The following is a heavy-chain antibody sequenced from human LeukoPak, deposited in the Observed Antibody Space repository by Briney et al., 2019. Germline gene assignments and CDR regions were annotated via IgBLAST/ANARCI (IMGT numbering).Heavy chain of an antibody. CDR3: AKARVGATELIDY. V-gene: IGHV3-9*01. CDR1: GFTLDDYA. CDR2: ISWNRGSI. Sequence: GGSLRLSCAVSGFTLDDYAMLWVRQTPGKGLEWVSGISWNRGSIGYADSVKGRFTISRDKDKNSLSLQMNSLRPEDTALYYCAKARVGATELIDYWGQGTLVTVSS. J-gene: IGHJ4*02. D-gene: IGHD1-26*01.